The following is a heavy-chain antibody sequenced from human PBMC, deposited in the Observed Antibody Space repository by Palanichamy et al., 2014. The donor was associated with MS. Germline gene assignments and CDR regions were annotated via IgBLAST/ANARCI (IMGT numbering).Heavy chain of an antibody. J-gene: IGHJ4*02. D-gene: IGHD4-23*01. CDR1: GIIFSNNA. V-gene: IGHV3-23*01. Sequence: EVQLLQSGGGLVQPGGSLRLSCVASGIIFSNNAMSWVRQAPGKGLEWVSSISGSGSTYYAASVKGRFTTSRDKSKNTVYLQMNSLRGEDTAVYYCAKADDYDGNPGCWGQGTLVTVSS. CDR3: AKADDYDGNPGC. CDR2: ISGSGST.